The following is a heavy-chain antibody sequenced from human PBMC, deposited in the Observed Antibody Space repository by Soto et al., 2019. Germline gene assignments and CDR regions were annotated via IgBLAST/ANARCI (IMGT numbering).Heavy chain of an antibody. CDR3: ARAVTGTGVSYFDY. CDR1: EVTISSYW. J-gene: IGHJ4*02. D-gene: IGHD1-7*01. V-gene: IGHV3-74*01. CDR2: INSDGGTT. Sequence: GGSQRLPCAASEVTISSYWRHWVRQAPEKGLVWVSRINSDGGTTNYADSVKGRFTISRDNAKNTVYLQMNSLRAEGTAVYYCARAVTGTGVSYFDYWGLGTLVTVST.